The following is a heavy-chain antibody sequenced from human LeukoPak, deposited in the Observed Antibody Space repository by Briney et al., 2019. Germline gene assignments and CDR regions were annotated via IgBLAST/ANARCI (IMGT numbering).Heavy chain of an antibody. Sequence: GGSLRLSCATSGFTFSTSDMNWVRQTPGKGLEWVASISTDSRYTYYADSVQGRFTSSRDNAVNSLFLQMNSLRAEDTAVYYCARMVSHGGNIRGGWFDPWGQGTLVTVSS. CDR2: ISTDSRYT. D-gene: IGHD2-8*01. CDR1: GFTFSTSD. CDR3: ARMVSHGGNIRGGWFDP. J-gene: IGHJ5*02. V-gene: IGHV3-21*06.